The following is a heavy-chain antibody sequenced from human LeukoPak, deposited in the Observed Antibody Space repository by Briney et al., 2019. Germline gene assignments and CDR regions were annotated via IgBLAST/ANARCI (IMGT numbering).Heavy chain of an antibody. CDR2: IIPNFGTE. J-gene: IGHJ4*02. Sequence: GPSVKLSCKSSGCTFSSCAIMWVRQPPGQGLEWMGGIIPNFGTENYAQKFQGRVTITADEATTTASMELSSVRAEDTVVYYCATDSDYEWLNKWFLGYWGTGTLVTVSS. CDR3: ATDSDYEWLNKWFLGY. CDR1: GCTFSSCA. V-gene: IGHV1-69*13. D-gene: IGHD5-12*01.